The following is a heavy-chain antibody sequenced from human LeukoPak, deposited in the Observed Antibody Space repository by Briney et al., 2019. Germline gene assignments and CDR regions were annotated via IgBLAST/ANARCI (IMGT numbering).Heavy chain of an antibody. CDR1: GGSLSPYH. CDR2: IYYSGST. Sequence: PSETLSLTCTVSGGSLSPYHWGWLRQPPGKGVEWTGYIYYSGSTNYNPSLKSRVTISVDTSKNQFSLKLSSVTAADTAIYYCARAVSGRFDYWGQGTLVTVSS. V-gene: IGHV4-59*08. CDR3: ARAVSGRFDY. J-gene: IGHJ4*02. D-gene: IGHD6-19*01.